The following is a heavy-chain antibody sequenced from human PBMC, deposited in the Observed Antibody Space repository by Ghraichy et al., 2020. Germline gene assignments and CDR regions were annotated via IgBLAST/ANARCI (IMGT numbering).Heavy chain of an antibody. Sequence: ASVKVSCKASGYNFINYGFGWVRQAPGRGLEWMGWISADNYRTDYAQRFQDRLTMTTDKSTATGHLELRSLTSDDTAVYYCARSVASRHWFDPWGQGTLVTVSS. J-gene: IGHJ5*02. CDR3: ARSVASRHWFDP. D-gene: IGHD6-6*01. CDR2: ISADNYRT. CDR1: GYNFINYG. V-gene: IGHV1-18*01.